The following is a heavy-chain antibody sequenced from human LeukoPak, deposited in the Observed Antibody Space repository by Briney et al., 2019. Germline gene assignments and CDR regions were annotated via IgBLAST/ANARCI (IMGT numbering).Heavy chain of an antibody. D-gene: IGHD3-10*01. Sequence: GRSLRLSCAASGFTFSSYAMSWVRQAPGKGLEWVSAISGSGGSTYYADSVKGRFTISRDNSKNTLYLQMNSLRAEDTAVYYCAQGGYYYGSGRSYYFDYWGQGTLVTVSS. CDR3: AQGGYYYGSGRSYYFDY. CDR2: ISGSGGST. CDR1: GFTFSSYA. V-gene: IGHV3-23*01. J-gene: IGHJ4*02.